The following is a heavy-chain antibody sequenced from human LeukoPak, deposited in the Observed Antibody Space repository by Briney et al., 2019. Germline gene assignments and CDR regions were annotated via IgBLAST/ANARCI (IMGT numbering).Heavy chain of an antibody. CDR2: IYHSGST. Sequence: SETLSLTCAVSGGSISSSNWWSWVRQPPGKGLEWIGEIYHSGSTNYNPSLKSRVTISVDTSKNQFSLKLSSVTAADTAVYYCARAGRYCSGGSCYSRFDYWGQGTLVTVSS. CDR1: GGSISSSNW. J-gene: IGHJ4*02. D-gene: IGHD2-15*01. CDR3: ARAGRYCSGGSCYSRFDY. V-gene: IGHV4-4*02.